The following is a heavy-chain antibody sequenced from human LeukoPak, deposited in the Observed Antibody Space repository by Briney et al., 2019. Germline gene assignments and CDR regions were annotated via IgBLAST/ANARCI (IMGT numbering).Heavy chain of an antibody. CDR2: IKQDGREK. J-gene: IGHJ6*02. CDR1: GFTFSSYW. Sequence: GGSLRLSCAASGFTFSSYWMSWVRQAPGKGLEWVANIKQDGREKYYVDSVKGRFTISRDSAKNSLYLQVNSLRAEDTAVYYCASSSISPVGGMDVWGQGTTVTVSS. V-gene: IGHV3-7*05. CDR3: ASSSISPVGGMDV. D-gene: IGHD3-16*01.